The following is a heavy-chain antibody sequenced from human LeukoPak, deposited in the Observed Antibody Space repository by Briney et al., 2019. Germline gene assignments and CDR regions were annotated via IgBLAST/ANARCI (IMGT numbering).Heavy chain of an antibody. CDR1: GGSISSYY. V-gene: IGHV4-59*01. CDR2: IYYSGST. J-gene: IGHJ3*02. Sequence: PSETLSLTCTVSGGSISSYYWSWIRQPPGKGLEWIGYIYYSGSTDYNPSLKSRVTISVDTSKNQFSLKLSSVTAADTAVYYCARVVLDIVVVPAAHDAFDIWGQGTMVIVSS. D-gene: IGHD2-2*01. CDR3: ARVVLDIVVVPAAHDAFDI.